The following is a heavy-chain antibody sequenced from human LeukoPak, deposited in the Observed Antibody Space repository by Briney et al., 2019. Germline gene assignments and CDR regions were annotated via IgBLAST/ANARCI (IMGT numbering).Heavy chain of an antibody. CDR3: ARDRKRWLQSDAFDI. CDR2: IYSGGST. CDR1: GFTFSSYS. D-gene: IGHD5-24*01. Sequence: PGGSLRLSCAASGFTFSSYSMNWVRQAPGKGLEWVSVIYSGGSTYYADSVKGRFTISRDNSKNTLYLQMNSLRAEDTAVYYCARDRKRWLQSDAFDIWGQGTMVTVSS. J-gene: IGHJ3*02. V-gene: IGHV3-66*01.